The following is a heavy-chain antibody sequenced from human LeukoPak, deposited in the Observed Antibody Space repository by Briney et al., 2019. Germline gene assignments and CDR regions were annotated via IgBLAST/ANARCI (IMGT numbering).Heavy chain of an antibody. Sequence: SETLSLTCAVYGGSFSGYYWSWIRQPPGKGLEWIREINHSGSTNYNPSLKSRVTISVDTSKNQFSLKLSSVTAADTAVYYCARTRYGGYCSSTSCKRSWFDPWGQGTLVTVSS. CDR1: GGSFSGYY. V-gene: IGHV4-34*01. J-gene: IGHJ5*02. CDR3: ARTRYGGYCSSTSCKRSWFDP. D-gene: IGHD2-2*01. CDR2: INHSGST.